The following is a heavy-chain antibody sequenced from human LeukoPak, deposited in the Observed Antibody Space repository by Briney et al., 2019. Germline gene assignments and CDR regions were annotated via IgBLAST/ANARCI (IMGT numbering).Heavy chain of an antibody. CDR3: AGHHPRNTVDF. CDR1: GGSISSYY. V-gene: IGHV4-59*08. J-gene: IGHJ4*02. D-gene: IGHD2/OR15-2a*01. Sequence: SETLSLTCTVSGGSISSYYWSWIRQPPGKGLEWIAYISDIGSLNYNPSLKSRVTISLDTSKSQFSLKLSSVTAADTAVYYCAGHHPRNTVDFWGQGTLVTVSS. CDR2: ISDIGSL.